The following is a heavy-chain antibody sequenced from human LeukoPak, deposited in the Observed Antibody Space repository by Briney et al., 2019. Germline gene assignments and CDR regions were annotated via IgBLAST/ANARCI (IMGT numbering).Heavy chain of an antibody. D-gene: IGHD5-12*01. V-gene: IGHV1-8*03. Sequence: ASVKVSCKASGYTFTSYDINWVRQATGQGLEWMGWMNPNSGNTGYAQKFQGRVTITRNTSISTAYMELSSLRSEDTAVYYCARAGYSGYDYIYYYYMDVWGKGTTVTVSS. CDR2: MNPNSGNT. CDR3: ARAGYSGYDYIYYYYMDV. CDR1: GYTFTSYD. J-gene: IGHJ6*03.